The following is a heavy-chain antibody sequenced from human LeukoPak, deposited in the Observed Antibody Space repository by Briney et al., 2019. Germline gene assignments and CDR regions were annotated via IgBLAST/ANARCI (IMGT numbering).Heavy chain of an antibody. V-gene: IGHV1-69*04. D-gene: IGHD5-18*01. CDR2: ILLILGVG. Sequence: ASAKVSCKASGGTFSSYAISWVRQAPGQGLEWMGSILLILGVGDYAQKFQGRVTITADASTSTAYMELSSLRPEDTAVYYCASFHTTMDNNWFDPWGQGTLVTVSS. CDR3: ASFHTTMDNNWFDP. CDR1: GGTFSSYA. J-gene: IGHJ5*02.